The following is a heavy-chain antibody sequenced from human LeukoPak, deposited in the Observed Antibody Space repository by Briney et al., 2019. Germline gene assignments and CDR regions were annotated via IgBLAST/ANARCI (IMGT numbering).Heavy chain of an antibody. CDR2: IKSKTDGGTT. D-gene: IGHD6-19*01. CDR1: GFTFSNAW. V-gene: IGHV3-15*01. Sequence: GGSLRLSCAASGFTFSNAWMSWVRQAPGKGLEWVGRIKSKTDGGTTDYAAPVKGRFTISRDDSKNTLYLQMNSLKTEDTAVYYCTTDYLTAVAGTDYWGQGTLVTVSS. CDR3: TTDYLTAVAGTDY. J-gene: IGHJ4*02.